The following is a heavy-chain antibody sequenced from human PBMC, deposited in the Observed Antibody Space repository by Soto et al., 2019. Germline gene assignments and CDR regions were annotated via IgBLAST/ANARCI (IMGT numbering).Heavy chain of an antibody. Sequence: QVQLVQSGAEVKKPGASVTVSCRSSGDTFNDYYIHWVRQAPGQGLEWMGWINPNGGVTKYAQKFQGWVSMTRETSIRTVYMHQNRLRSDDTAVYSCARESGGATATLDYYYFYMDVWGTGTTVTVS. CDR2: INPNGGVT. D-gene: IGHD5-12*01. J-gene: IGHJ6*03. CDR1: GDTFNDYY. V-gene: IGHV1-2*04. CDR3: ARESGGATATLDYYYFYMDV.